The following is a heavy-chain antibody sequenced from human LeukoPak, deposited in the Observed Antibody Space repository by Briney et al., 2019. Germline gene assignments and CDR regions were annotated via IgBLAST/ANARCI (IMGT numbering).Heavy chain of an antibody. Sequence: PGGSLRLSCAASGFTFSSCEMNWVRQAPGKGLEWVSYISSSGSTIYYADSVKGRFTISRDNAKNSLYLQMNSLRAEDTAVYYCASAAPMIVGIDYWGQGTLVTVSS. CDR3: ASAAPMIVGIDY. V-gene: IGHV3-48*03. J-gene: IGHJ4*02. D-gene: IGHD3-22*01. CDR1: GFTFSSCE. CDR2: ISSSGSTI.